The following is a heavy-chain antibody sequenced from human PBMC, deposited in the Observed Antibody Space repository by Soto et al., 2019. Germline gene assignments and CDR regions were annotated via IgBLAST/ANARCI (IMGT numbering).Heavy chain of an antibody. CDR2: ISGSGGST. Sequence: GGSLRLSCAAPGFTFSSYAMSWVRQAPGKGLEWVSAISGSGGSTYYADSVKGRFTISRDNSKNTLYLQMNSLRAEDTAVYYCAKPFATGYGDYFDAFDIWGQGTMVTVSS. CDR1: GFTFSSYA. CDR3: AKPFATGYGDYFDAFDI. J-gene: IGHJ3*02. V-gene: IGHV3-23*01. D-gene: IGHD4-17*01.